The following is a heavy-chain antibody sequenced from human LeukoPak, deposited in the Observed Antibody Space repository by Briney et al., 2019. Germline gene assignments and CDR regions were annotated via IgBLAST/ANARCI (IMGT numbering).Heavy chain of an antibody. J-gene: IGHJ5*02. CDR1: GLTVSSNY. CDR2: IYSGGST. D-gene: IGHD2-15*01. CDR3: ARAGGYCSGGSCYSFGVFDP. V-gene: IGHV3-53*01. Sequence: GGSLRLSCAASGLTVSSNYMSWVRQAPGKGLEWVSVIYSGGSTYYADSVKGRFTISRDNSKNTLYLQMNSLRAEDTAVYYCARAGGYCSGGSCYSFGVFDPWGQGTLVTVSS.